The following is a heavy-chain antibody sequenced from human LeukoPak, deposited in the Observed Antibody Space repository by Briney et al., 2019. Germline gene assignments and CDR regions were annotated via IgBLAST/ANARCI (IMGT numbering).Heavy chain of an antibody. CDR1: GGSISSGGYS. CDR2: IYHSGST. Sequence: PSQTLSLTCAVSGGSISSGGYSWSWIRQPPGKGLEWIGYIYHSGSTYYNPSLKSRVTISVDTSKNQFSLKLSSVTAADTAVYYCARHTDSSGYPDYWGQGTLVTVSS. CDR3: ARHTDSSGYPDY. V-gene: IGHV4-30-2*03. J-gene: IGHJ4*02. D-gene: IGHD3-22*01.